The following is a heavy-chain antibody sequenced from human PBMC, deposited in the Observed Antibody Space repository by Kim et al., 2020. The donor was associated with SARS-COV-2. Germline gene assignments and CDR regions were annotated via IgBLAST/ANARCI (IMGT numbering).Heavy chain of an antibody. CDR1: GFTFSPYS. V-gene: IGHV3-48*03. Sequence: GGSLRLSCVASGFTFSPYSMNWVRQAPGGGLEWVAHIGGNGAIEYANSVKGRFTIPRDYTKTSVSLQMNSLGAEDTAIYYCARDALGEDGYNYWFNYWR. CDR2: IGGNGAIE. CDR3: ARDALGEDGYNYWFNY. J-gene: IGHJ4*01. D-gene: IGHD5-12*01.